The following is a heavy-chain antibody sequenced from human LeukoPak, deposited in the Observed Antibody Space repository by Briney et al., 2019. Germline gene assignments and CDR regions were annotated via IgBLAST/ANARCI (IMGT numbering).Heavy chain of an antibody. Sequence: SVKVSCKASEGTFSSYAISWVRQAPGQGLEWLGRIIPIFGTANYAQKFQGRVTITTDESTSTAYMELSSLRSEDTAVYYCARVLYSYGPGPFDYWGQGTLVTVSS. CDR1: EGTFSSYA. J-gene: IGHJ4*02. CDR3: ARVLYSYGPGPFDY. CDR2: IIPIFGTA. D-gene: IGHD5-18*01. V-gene: IGHV1-69*05.